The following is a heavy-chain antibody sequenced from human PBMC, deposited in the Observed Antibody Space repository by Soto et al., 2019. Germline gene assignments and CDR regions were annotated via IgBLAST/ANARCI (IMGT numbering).Heavy chain of an antibody. Sequence: SETLSLTCTVTGDSISNRSYYWGWIRQPPGKGLEWIGSIYYSGSTYNNPSRKSRVSMSVDTSKNQFSLKLRSVTAADTALYYCARQRTSVVTQAYFDSWGQGSLVTVSS. CDR1: GDSISNRSYY. CDR2: IYYSGST. V-gene: IGHV4-39*01. J-gene: IGHJ4*02. CDR3: ARQRTSVVTQAYFDS. D-gene: IGHD2-21*02.